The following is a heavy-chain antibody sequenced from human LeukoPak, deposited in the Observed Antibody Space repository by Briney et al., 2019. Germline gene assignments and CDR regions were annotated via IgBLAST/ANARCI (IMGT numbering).Heavy chain of an antibody. CDR2: IKEDGSER. D-gene: IGHD5-18*01. V-gene: IGHV3-7*03. CDR1: AFIFSGHW. Sequence: GGSLRLSCEGSAFIFSGHWMNWVRQTPGKGLEWVASIKEDGSERQYVDSVKGRFSISRDNTKGSLFLQLNSLRAEDTAVYYCAREAMYSYGNNFDYWGQGTLVTVSS. CDR3: AREAMYSYGNNFDY. J-gene: IGHJ4*02.